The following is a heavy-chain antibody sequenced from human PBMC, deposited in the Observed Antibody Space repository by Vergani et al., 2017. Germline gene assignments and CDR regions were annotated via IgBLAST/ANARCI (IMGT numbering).Heavy chain of an antibody. CDR3: AKEITSSWTSPPEVYYYYGMDV. CDR2: ISWDGGST. Sequence: EVQLVESGGVVVQPGGSLRLSCAASGFTFDDYAMHWVRQAPGKGLEWVSLISWDGGSTYYADSVKGRFTISRDNSKNSLYLQMNSLRAEDTALYYCAKEITSSWTSPPEVYYYYGMDVWGQGTTVTVSS. CDR1: GFTFDDYA. J-gene: IGHJ6*02. D-gene: IGHD6-13*01. V-gene: IGHV3-43D*03.